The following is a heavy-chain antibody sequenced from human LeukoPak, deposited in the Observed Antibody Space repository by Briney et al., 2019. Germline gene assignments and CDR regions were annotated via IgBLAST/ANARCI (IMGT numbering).Heavy chain of an antibody. CDR3: ARGGVRYSSSWYRYYGWFDP. V-gene: IGHV1-46*03. J-gene: IGHJ5*02. Sequence: ASVKVSCKASGYTFTSYYMHWVRQAPGQGLEWMGIINPSGGSTSYAQKFQGRVTMTRDTSTSTVYMELSSLRSEDTAVYYCARGGVRYSSSWYRYYGWFDPWGQGTLVTVSS. D-gene: IGHD6-13*01. CDR1: GYTFTSYY. CDR2: INPSGGST.